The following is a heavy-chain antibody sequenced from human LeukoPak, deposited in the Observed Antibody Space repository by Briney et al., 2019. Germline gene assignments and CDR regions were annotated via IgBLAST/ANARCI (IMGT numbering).Heavy chain of an antibody. J-gene: IGHJ5*02. D-gene: IGHD5-12*01. Sequence: YPSETLSLTCSVSGYSISSGYYWGWIRQPPGKRLEWVGSISSSGNTYYNPTLKSRVTISVDTSKNQFSLNLTSVTAADAAVYYCARDLGYSGFDWAPWGQGTLVTVSS. CDR1: GYSISSGYY. V-gene: IGHV4-38-2*02. CDR2: ISSSGNT. CDR3: ARDLGYSGFDWAP.